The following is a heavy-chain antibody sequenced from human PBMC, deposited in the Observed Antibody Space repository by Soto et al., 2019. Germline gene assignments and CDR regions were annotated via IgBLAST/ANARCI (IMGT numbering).Heavy chain of an antibody. CDR3: ARDYGDYQFDY. CDR1: GGSISSSSYY. D-gene: IGHD4-17*01. Sequence: KTSETLSLTCTVSGGSISSSSYYWGWIRQPPGKGLEWIGNIYYRGTTYYNPSLKSRVTISVDTSKNQFSLKLASVTAADTAVYYCARDYGDYQFDYWGQGTLVTVS. J-gene: IGHJ4*02. CDR2: IYYRGTT. V-gene: IGHV4-39*02.